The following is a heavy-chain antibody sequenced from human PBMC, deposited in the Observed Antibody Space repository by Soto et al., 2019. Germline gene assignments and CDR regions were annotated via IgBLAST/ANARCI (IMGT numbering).Heavy chain of an antibody. D-gene: IGHD3-3*01. Sequence: ASVKVSCKASGYTFTGYYINWVRQATGQGLEWMGWMNPNSGNTGYAQKFQGRVTMTRNTSISTAYMELSSLRSEDTAVYYCARDITIFGVVSQPWGQGTLVTVSS. CDR1: GYTFTGYY. V-gene: IGHV1-8*02. CDR3: ARDITIFGVVSQP. CDR2: MNPNSGNT. J-gene: IGHJ5*02.